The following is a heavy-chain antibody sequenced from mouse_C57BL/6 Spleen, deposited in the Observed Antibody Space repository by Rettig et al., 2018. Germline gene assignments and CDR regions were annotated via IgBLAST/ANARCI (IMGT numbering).Heavy chain of an antibody. CDR2: IDPNSGGT. CDR1: GYTFTIYC. J-gene: IGHJ3*01. CDR3: ARHYSDYDGLAY. D-gene: IGHD2-4*01. V-gene: IGHV1-72*01. Sequence: QVQLQQPAADLLKPVSSVKLSCTASGYTFTIYCMHLVTQRPGRALEWIGWIDPNSGGTHDNEKFTSRATLTVDKPSNTAYMQLSSLTSEDSAVYYCARHYSDYDGLAYWGQRILVTVSA.